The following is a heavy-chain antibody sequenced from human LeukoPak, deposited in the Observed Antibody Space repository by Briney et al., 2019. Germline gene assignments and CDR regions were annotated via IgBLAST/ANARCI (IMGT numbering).Heavy chain of an antibody. V-gene: IGHV3-30*02. Sequence: PGGSLTLSWAASGFTFSSYGMHWVRQAPGKGLEWVAFIRYDGSNKYYADSVKGRFTISRDNSKNTLYLQMNSLRAEDTAVYYCAKSAYRKGYYYYYMDVWGKGTTVTVSS. CDR3: AKSAYRKGYYYYYMDV. D-gene: IGHD1-26*01. CDR1: GFTFSSYG. J-gene: IGHJ6*03. CDR2: IRYDGSNK.